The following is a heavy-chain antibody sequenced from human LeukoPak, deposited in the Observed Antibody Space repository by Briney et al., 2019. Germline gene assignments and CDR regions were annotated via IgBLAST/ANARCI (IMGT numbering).Heavy chain of an antibody. CDR3: ARERGRATYSSSWSY. D-gene: IGHD6-13*01. V-gene: IGHV1-46*01. CDR2: INPSGGST. J-gene: IGHJ4*02. Sequence: ASVKVSCKAYGYTFTSYYMHWVRQAPGQGLEWMGTINPSGGSTSYAQKFQGRVTMTRDTSTSTVYMELSSLRSEDTAVYYCARERGRATYSSSWSYWGQGTLVTVSS. CDR1: GYTFTSYY.